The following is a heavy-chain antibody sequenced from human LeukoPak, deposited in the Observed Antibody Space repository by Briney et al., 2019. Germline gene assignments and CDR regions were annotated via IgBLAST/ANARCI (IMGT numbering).Heavy chain of an antibody. D-gene: IGHD6-19*01. V-gene: IGHV4-38-2*02. Sequence: PSETLSLTCTVSGYSISSGDYWGWIRQPPGKGLEWIGSIYYSGSTYYNPSLKSRVTISVDTSKNQFSLKLSSVTAADTAVYYCARDSSGWYHWFDPWGQGTLVTVSS. CDR1: GYSISSGDY. CDR3: ARDSSGWYHWFDP. J-gene: IGHJ5*02. CDR2: IYYSGST.